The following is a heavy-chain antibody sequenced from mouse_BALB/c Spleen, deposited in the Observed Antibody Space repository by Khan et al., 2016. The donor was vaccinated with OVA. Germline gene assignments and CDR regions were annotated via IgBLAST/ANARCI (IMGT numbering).Heavy chain of an antibody. CDR1: GFSLTNYG. J-gene: IGHJ4*01. CDR2: IWSDGST. Sequence: QVQLKESGPGLVAPSQSLSITCTISGFSLTNYGVHWIRQPPGKGLEWLVVIWSDGSTTYNSALKSRLTISKDNSKSQVLLKMNSLQTDDTAMYFCARQPCYHYNIMDYWGQGTSVTFSS. V-gene: IGHV2-6-1*01. CDR3: ARQPCYHYNIMDY.